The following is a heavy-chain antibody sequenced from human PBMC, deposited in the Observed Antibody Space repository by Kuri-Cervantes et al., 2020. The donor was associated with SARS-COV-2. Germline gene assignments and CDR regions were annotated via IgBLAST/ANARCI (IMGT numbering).Heavy chain of an antibody. V-gene: IGHV4-34*01. CDR3: ARDTGTYCSGISCYGYYYYYGMDV. D-gene: IGHD2-2*01. Sequence: GSLRLSCAVYGGSFSGYYWSWIRQPPGKGLEWIGEINHGGGTNYNPSLMSRVTISVDTSKNQFSLKLRSVTAADTAVYYCARDTGTYCSGISCYGYYYYYGMDVWGQGTTVTVSS. CDR1: GGSFSGYY. CDR2: INHGGGT. J-gene: IGHJ6*02.